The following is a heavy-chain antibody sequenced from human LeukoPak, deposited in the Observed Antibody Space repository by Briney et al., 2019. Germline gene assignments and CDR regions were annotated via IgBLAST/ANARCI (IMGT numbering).Heavy chain of an antibody. CDR1: GGSISGHW. V-gene: IGHV4-59*08. D-gene: IGHD2/OR15-2a*01. Sequence: SETLSLTCTVSGGSISGHWWSWIRQPPGKGLEWIGDVFYSGGTNYNPSLKSRLSISLDTSKNQFSLKLSSVTAADTAMYYCARRNTADASIDFWGQGTVVTASS. CDR3: ARRNTADASIDF. J-gene: IGHJ4*02. CDR2: VFYSGGT.